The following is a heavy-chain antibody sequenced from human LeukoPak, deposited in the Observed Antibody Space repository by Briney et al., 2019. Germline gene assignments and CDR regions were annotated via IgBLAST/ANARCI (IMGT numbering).Heavy chain of an antibody. J-gene: IGHJ3*02. Sequence: PGGSLRLSCAASGFTVSSNYMSWVRQAPGKGLEWVSGISWNSGKVAYAESVKGRFTISRDNAKKSLYLQMNSLRAEDTALYYCAKDYYYDSHLPLVGNAFDSWGQGTMVTVSS. CDR2: ISWNSGKV. CDR1: GFTVSSNY. D-gene: IGHD3-22*01. V-gene: IGHV3-9*01. CDR3: AKDYYYDSHLPLVGNAFDS.